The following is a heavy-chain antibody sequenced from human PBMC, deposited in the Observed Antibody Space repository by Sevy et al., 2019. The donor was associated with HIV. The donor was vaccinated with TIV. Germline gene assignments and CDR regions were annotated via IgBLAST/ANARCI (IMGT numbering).Heavy chain of an antibody. J-gene: IGHJ4*02. D-gene: IGHD3-3*01. Sequence: GGSLRLSCAASGFTFSAYNMIWVRRAPGKGLEWVSSISSSSDYKYYADSMKGRFTISRDNAKNSMSLQMDSLRAEDTAVYYCARSIGEGPLRVLEFVLPGDYWGQGTLVTVS. V-gene: IGHV3-21*01. CDR3: ARSIGEGPLRVLEFVLPGDY. CDR1: GFTFSAYN. CDR2: ISSSSDYK.